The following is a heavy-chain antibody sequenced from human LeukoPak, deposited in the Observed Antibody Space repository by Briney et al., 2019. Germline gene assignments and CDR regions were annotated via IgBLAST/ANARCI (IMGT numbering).Heavy chain of an antibody. CDR1: GGTFSSYA. J-gene: IGHJ3*02. CDR2: INPSGGST. V-gene: IGHV1-46*01. D-gene: IGHD5-24*01. Sequence: GASVKVSCKASGGTFSSYAISWVRQAPGQGLEWMGIINPSGGSTSYAQKFQGRVTMTRDTSTSTVYMELSSLRSEDTAVYYCARAQGYGYNGPWAFDIWGQGTMVTVSS. CDR3: ARAQGYGYNGPWAFDI.